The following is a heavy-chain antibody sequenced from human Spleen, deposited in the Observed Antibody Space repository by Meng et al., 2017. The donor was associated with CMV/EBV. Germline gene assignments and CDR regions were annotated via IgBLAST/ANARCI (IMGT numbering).Heavy chain of an antibody. CDR1: GGSFSGYY. CDR2: IDHSGST. V-gene: IGHV4-34*01. J-gene: IGHJ6*02. Sequence: SETLSLTCAVYGGSFSGYYWTWIRQPPGKGLEWIGEIDHSGSTNYNPSLKSRVTISVDTSKNQFSLNLSSVTAADTAVYYCVGRLVVPTATKYYYGMDVWGQGTTVTVSS. CDR3: VGRLVVPTATKYYYGMDV. D-gene: IGHD3-22*01.